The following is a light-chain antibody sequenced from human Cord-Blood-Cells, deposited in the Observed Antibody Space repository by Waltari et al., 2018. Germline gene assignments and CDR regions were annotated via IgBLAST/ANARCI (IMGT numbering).Light chain of an antibody. CDR3: QQYDNLLIT. CDR2: EAS. V-gene: IGKV1-33*01. J-gene: IGKJ3*01. Sequence: DIQMTQSPSSLSASVGDRVTITCQASQDISNYVNWYQQKPGKAPKRLIYEASNLETGVPSRFSGSGSGTDFTFTIISLEPEDIETYYCQQYDNLLITFGPGTKVDIK. CDR1: QDISNY.